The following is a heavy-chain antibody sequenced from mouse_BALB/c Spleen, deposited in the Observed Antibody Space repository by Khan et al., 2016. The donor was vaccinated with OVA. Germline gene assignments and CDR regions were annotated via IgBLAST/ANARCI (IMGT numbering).Heavy chain of an antibody. CDR1: GFNIKDTH. D-gene: IGHD4-1*01. J-gene: IGHJ2*01. Sequence: VQLQQSGAELVKPGASVKLSCTASGFNIKDTHMHWVKQRPEQGLEWIGRIDPVNGNPKYDPKFQGKATITADTSSNTAYLQFSSLTSEDTAVYYCVPTGTGDYFDYWGQGTTLTVSS. CDR2: IDPVNGNP. CDR3: VPTGTGDYFDY. V-gene: IGHV14-3*02.